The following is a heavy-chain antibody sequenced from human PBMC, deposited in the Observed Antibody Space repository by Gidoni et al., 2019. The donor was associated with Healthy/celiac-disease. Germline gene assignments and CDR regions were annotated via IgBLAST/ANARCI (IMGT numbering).Heavy chain of an antibody. D-gene: IGHD6-13*01. V-gene: IGHV3-21*01. CDR3: ASLAAGTSDP. Sequence: EWVSSISSSSSYIYYADSVKGRFTISRDNAKNSLYLQMNSLRAEDTAVYYCASLAAGTSDPWGQGTLVTVSS. J-gene: IGHJ5*02. CDR2: ISSSSSYI.